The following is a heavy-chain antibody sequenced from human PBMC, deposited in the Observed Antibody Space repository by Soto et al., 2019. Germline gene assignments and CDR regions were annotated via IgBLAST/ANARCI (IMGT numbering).Heavy chain of an antibody. V-gene: IGHV3-7*05. Sequence: EVQLVESGGGLVQPGGSLRLSCVVSGFRLRDYWMTWVRQAPGKGLEWVATIKQDASEKYYVDSVKGRCTISRDNAQNSLYLQMNSLTTEDTAVYYCARETAVDADWGQGTLVTVSS. CDR3: ARETAVDAD. D-gene: IGHD2-2*01. CDR1: GFRLRDYW. CDR2: IKQDASEK. J-gene: IGHJ4*02.